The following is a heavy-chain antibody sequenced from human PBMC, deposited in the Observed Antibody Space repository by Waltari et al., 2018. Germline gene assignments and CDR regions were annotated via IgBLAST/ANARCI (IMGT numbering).Heavy chain of an antibody. Sequence: EVQLLESGGGLVQPGGSLRLPCAASGFTFSSYAMSWVRQAPGKGLERVSDIYSGGYAYYADSVKGRFTISRDNSKNTLYLQMNSLRAEDTAVYYCAKDLVPGAADYWGQGTLVTVSS. CDR3: AKDLVPGAADY. D-gene: IGHD2-2*01. J-gene: IGHJ4*02. V-gene: IGHV3-23*03. CDR1: GFTFSSYA. CDR2: IYSGGYA.